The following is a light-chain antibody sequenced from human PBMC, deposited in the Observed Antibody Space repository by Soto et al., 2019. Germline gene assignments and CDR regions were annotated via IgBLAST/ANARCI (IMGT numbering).Light chain of an antibody. CDR3: CSLTNGATWV. J-gene: IGLJ3*02. CDR2: KAS. CDR1: NSDVGSHNF. Sequence: QSVLTQPASVSGSPGQSITISCTGTNSDVGSHNFVSWYHQYPGKAPKLLIYKASKRPSGLSDRFSGSKSGNTASLTISGLQAEDEADYYCCSLTNGATWVFGGGTKLTVL. V-gene: IGLV2-23*01.